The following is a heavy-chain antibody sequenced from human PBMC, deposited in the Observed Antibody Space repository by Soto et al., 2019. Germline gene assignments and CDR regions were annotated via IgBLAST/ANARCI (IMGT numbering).Heavy chain of an antibody. CDR3: PSDPEGRTTKFEY. CDR1: GFTFSSYE. J-gene: IGHJ4*02. D-gene: IGHD1-26*01. V-gene: IGHV3-48*03. CDR2: INIDGRTI. Sequence: GGSLRLSCAASGFTFSSYEMNWVRQAPGKGLEWVSYINIDGRTIYYADSVKGRFTISRDNAKKSLYLQMNSLRAEDTAVYYCPSDPEGRTTKFEYWGQGALVTVSS.